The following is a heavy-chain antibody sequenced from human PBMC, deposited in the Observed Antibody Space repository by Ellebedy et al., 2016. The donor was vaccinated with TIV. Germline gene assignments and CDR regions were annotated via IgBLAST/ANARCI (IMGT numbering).Heavy chain of an antibody. V-gene: IGHV4-4*02. CDR2: IYHSGST. D-gene: IGHD3-22*01. CDR3: ATLTGEYYDSSGYFYK. Sequence: SETLSLTCAVSGGSITITNWWSWVRQSPGKGLEWIGEIYHSGSTTYNPSLTSRVTISVDKSKNQFSLNLTSVTAADTAVYYCATLTGEYYDSSGYFYKWGQGTLVTVSS. CDR1: GGSITITNW. J-gene: IGHJ4*02.